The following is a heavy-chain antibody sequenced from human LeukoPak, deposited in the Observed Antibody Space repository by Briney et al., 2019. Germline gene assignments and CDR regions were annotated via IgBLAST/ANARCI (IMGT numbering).Heavy chain of an antibody. V-gene: IGHV3-15*01. CDR3: TTGTWIQLWLADF. D-gene: IGHD5-18*01. Sequence: GGSLRLSCAASGFTFSKAWMSWVRQAPGKGLEWVGHINSKTDGGTTDYAAAVKGRFTISRDDSKNTLYLQMNSLKVDDTTVYYCTTGTWIQLWLADFWGQGTLVTVSS. CDR1: GFTFSKAW. J-gene: IGHJ4*02. CDR2: INSKTDGGTT.